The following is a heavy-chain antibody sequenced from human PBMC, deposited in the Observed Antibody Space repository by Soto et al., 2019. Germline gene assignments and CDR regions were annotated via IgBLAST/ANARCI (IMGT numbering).Heavy chain of an antibody. CDR1: GFTFSSYE. V-gene: IGHV3-48*03. J-gene: IGHJ4*02. CDR3: ARETHFIDY. Sequence: VQLVESGGDLVQPGGSLSLSCAASGFTFSSYEMNWVRQAPGKGLEWVSYISSTGTSMDYADSVKGRVTISRDNAKNSLHLQLNSLRDEDTAVYYCARETHFIDYWGQGTLVSVS. CDR2: ISSTGTSM.